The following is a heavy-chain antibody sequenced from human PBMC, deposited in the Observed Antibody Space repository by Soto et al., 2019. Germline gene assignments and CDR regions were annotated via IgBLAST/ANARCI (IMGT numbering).Heavy chain of an antibody. CDR3: ARVWGGAFDI. V-gene: IGHV4-59*01. CDR1: GGSIGSYY. Sequence: SETLSLTCSVSGGSIGSYYGSWIRQPPGKGLEWIGYIYYSGSTNYNPSLKSRVTISVDTSKNQFSLKLSSVTAADTAVYYCARVWGGAFDIWGQGTMVTVSS. D-gene: IGHD3-10*01. J-gene: IGHJ3*02. CDR2: IYYSGST.